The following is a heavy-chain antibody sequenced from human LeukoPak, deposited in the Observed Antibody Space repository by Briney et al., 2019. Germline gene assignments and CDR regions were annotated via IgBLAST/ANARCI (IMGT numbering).Heavy chain of an antibody. CDR3: ARDLRSSGWSVDP. CDR2: IYHSGST. J-gene: IGHJ5*02. V-gene: IGHV4-4*02. D-gene: IGHD6-19*01. CDR1: GGSISSSNW. Sequence: SETLSLTCAVSGGSISSSNWWSWVRQPPGKGQEWIGEIYHSGSTNYNPSLKSRVTISVDKSKNQFSLKLSSVTAADTAVYYCARDLRSSGWSVDPWGQGTLVTVSS.